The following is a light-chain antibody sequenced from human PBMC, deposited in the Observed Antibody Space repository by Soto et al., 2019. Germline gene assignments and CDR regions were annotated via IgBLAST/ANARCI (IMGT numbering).Light chain of an antibody. CDR3: QQYNGYWT. Sequence: AIHMTQSPSSLSASVGDRVTITCRASQGIRNDLGWYQKKPGKAPKLLIFAAFNLQSGVPSRFSGGGSGTDFTLTISSLQPEDFATYYCQQYNGYWTFGQGTKVDIK. CDR2: AAF. J-gene: IGKJ1*01. CDR1: QGIRND. V-gene: IGKV1-6*01.